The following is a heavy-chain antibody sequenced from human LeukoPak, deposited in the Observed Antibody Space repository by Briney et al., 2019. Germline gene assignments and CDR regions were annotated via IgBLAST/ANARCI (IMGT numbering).Heavy chain of an antibody. J-gene: IGHJ4*02. D-gene: IGHD2-15*01. CDR3: ARGVYCSGGSCYALLDY. CDR1: GGSISSSNW. CDR2: IYHSGST. V-gene: IGHV4-4*02. Sequence: SGTLSLTCAVSGGSISSSNWWSWVRQPPGKGLEWIGEIYHSGSTNYNPSLKSRVTISVDKSKNQFSLKLSSVTAADTAVYYCARGVYCSGGSCYALLDYWGQGTLVTVSP.